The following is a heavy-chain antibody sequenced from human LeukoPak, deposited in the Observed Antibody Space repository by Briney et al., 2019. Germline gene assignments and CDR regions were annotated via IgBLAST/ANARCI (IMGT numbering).Heavy chain of an antibody. Sequence: SETLSLTCTVSGGSISSGSYYWSWIRQPAGKGLEWIGRIYTSGSTNYNPSLKSRVTISVDTSKNQFSLKLSSVTAADTAVYYCARVSCSGGSCSFDYWGQGTLVTVSS. J-gene: IGHJ4*02. CDR2: IYTSGST. CDR1: GGSISSGSYY. D-gene: IGHD2-15*01. CDR3: ARVSCSGGSCSFDY. V-gene: IGHV4-61*02.